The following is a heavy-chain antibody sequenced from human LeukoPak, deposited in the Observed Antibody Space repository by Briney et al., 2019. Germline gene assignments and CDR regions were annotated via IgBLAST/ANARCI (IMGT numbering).Heavy chain of an antibody. V-gene: IGHV4-34*01. D-gene: IGHD5-18*01. Sequence: SETLSLTCAVYGGSFSGYYWSWIRQPPGKGLAWIGEINHSGSTNYNPSLKSRVTISVDTSKNQFSLKLSSVTAADTAVYYCARGPRVDTAMAYYYYYGMDVWGQGTPVTVSS. CDR1: GGSFSGYY. CDR2: INHSGST. CDR3: ARGPRVDTAMAYYYYYGMDV. J-gene: IGHJ6*02.